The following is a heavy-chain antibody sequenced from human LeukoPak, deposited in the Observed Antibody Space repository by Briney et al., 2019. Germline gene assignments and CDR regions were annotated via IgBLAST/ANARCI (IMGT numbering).Heavy chain of an antibody. V-gene: IGHV3-11*01. Sequence: GGSLRLSCAASRFIFSDYYMSWIRQDPGKGLEWVSYISSSGSTIYYADSVKGRFTISRDNAKNSLYLQMNSLRAEDTAVYYCARPPTYYYDSSGYYYPDYWGQGTLVTVSS. J-gene: IGHJ4*02. CDR1: RFIFSDYY. CDR3: ARPPTYYYDSSGYYYPDY. CDR2: ISSSGSTI. D-gene: IGHD3-22*01.